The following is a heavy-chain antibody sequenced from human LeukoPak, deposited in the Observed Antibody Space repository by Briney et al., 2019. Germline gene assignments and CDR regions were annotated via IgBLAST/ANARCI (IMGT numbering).Heavy chain of an antibody. Sequence: GASVKVSCKAPGYTFTGYYMHWVRQAPGQGLEWMGWINPNSGGTNYAQKFQGRVTMTRDTSISTAYMELSRLRSDDTAVYYCARALIYYYDSSGWRAFDIWGQGTMVTVSS. D-gene: IGHD3-22*01. CDR2: INPNSGGT. V-gene: IGHV1-2*02. J-gene: IGHJ3*02. CDR1: GYTFTGYY. CDR3: ARALIYYYDSSGWRAFDI.